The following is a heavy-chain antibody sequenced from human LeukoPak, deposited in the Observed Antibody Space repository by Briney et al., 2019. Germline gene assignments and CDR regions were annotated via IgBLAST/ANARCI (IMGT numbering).Heavy chain of an antibody. CDR1: GFTFDDYA. V-gene: IGHV3-9*03. CDR3: AKGGGGRLIYYYYMDV. J-gene: IGHJ6*03. D-gene: IGHD3-16*01. CDR2: ITWNSDNI. Sequence: QAGGSLRLSCAASGFTFDDYAMHRVRQAPGKGLEWVSGITWNSDNIEYADSVKGRFTTSRDNAKNSLYLQMNSLRAEDMALYYCAKGGGGRLIYYYYMDVWGKGTTVTVSS.